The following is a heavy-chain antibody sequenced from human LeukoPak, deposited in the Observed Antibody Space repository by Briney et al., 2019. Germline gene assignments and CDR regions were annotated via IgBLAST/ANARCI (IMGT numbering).Heavy chain of an antibody. CDR1: RDPISRGSYY. D-gene: IGHD4-17*01. CDR3: ARQDYVSSYFDP. V-gene: IGHV4-39*01. CDR2: IYYSGST. Sequence: KPSETLSLTCAVSRDPISRGSYYWGWIRQPPGKGLEWIGTIYYSGSTYYNPSLKSRVTISVDTAKNYFSLSLRSVTAADTALYYCARQDYVSSYFDPWGQGTLVTVSS. J-gene: IGHJ5*02.